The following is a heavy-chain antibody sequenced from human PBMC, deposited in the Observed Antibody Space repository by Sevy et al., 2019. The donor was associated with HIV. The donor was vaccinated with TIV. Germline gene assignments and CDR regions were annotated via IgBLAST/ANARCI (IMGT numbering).Heavy chain of an antibody. V-gene: IGHV3-7*03. CDR3: VRDKEEGASMLDY. J-gene: IGHJ4*02. Sequence: GGSLRLSCVTFGFNFRNSWMAWVRQIPGKGLEFLADIKQDGYETYYVDSVKGRFTISRDNAKNSLHLQMNSLRTEDTAMYFCVRDKEEGASMLDYWGQGTPVTVSS. CDR1: GFNFRNSW. D-gene: IGHD1-26*01. CDR2: IKQDGYET.